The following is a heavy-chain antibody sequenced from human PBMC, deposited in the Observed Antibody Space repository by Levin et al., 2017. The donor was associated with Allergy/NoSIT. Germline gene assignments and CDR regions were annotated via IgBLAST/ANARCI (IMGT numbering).Heavy chain of an antibody. CDR1: GFTFSSYA. V-gene: IGHV3-23*01. CDR2: ISGSGGST. CDR3: AKARPWHGTFYYYYMDG. J-gene: IGHJ6*03. Sequence: GGSLRLSCAASGFTFSSYAMSWVRQAPGKGLEWVSAISGSGGSTYYADSVKGRFTISRDNSKNTLYLQMNSLRAEDTAVYYCAKARPWHGTFYYYYMDGWGKGTTVTVSS. D-gene: IGHD1-7*01.